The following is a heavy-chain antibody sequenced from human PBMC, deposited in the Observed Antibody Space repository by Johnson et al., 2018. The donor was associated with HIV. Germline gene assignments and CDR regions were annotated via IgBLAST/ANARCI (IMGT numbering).Heavy chain of an antibody. V-gene: IGHV3-23*04. Sequence: VQLVESGGGLVKPGGSLRLSCAASGLTFTNAWMSWVRQAPGKGLEWVAAIFRNGYSAYYADSVKGRFTISRDNSKNKLYLQMNSLRAKDTAVFYCAKVRVIIAAPRGGAFDIWGQGTMVTVSS. CDR3: AKVRVIIAAPRGGAFDI. CDR1: GLTFTNAW. D-gene: IGHD6-6*01. CDR2: IFRNGYSA. J-gene: IGHJ3*02.